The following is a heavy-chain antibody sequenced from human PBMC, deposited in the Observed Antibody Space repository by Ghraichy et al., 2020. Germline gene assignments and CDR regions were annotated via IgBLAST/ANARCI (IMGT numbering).Heavy chain of an antibody. V-gene: IGHV1-69*13. CDR1: GGTFSSYA. CDR2: IIPIFGTA. Sequence: SAKVSCKASGGTFSSYAISWVRQAPGQGLEWMGGIIPIFGTANYAQKFKGRVTITADESTSTAYMELSSLRSEDTAVYYCASTQYYDSSGGVHAFDIWGQGTMVTVSS. J-gene: IGHJ3*02. CDR3: ASTQYYDSSGGVHAFDI. D-gene: IGHD3-22*01.